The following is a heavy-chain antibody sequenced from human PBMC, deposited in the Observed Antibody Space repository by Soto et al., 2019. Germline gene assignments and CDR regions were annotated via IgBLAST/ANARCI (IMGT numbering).Heavy chain of an antibody. V-gene: IGHV3-49*03. D-gene: IGHD3-10*01. CDR2: IRSKTYGGTA. Sequence: EVQVAESGGGLVQPGRSLRLSCTVSGFTFGDYAMSWFRQAPGKGLEWVGLIRSKTYGGTAEYAASVKGRFIISRDDSKSIAYLEMNSLKTEDTAVYYCSKLGRFGDGYDYWGQGTLVTVSS. CDR1: GFTFGDYA. J-gene: IGHJ4*02. CDR3: SKLGRFGDGYDY.